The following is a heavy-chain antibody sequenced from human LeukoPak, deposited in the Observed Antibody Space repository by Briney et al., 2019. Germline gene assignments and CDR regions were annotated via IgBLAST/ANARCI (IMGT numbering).Heavy chain of an antibody. D-gene: IGHD2-15*01. CDR3: VVCATETWFDP. V-gene: IGHV3-15*01. CDR2: IKSKAVGGTV. CDR1: GFTFSNAW. Sequence: KSGGSLRLSCVVSGFTFSNAWMNWVRQAPGKGLGWVGRIKSKAVGGTVDYAAPVKGRFTISRDDSKNTVYLLMNNLKTEDTAVYFPVVCATETWFDPWGQGSLVIVSS. J-gene: IGHJ5*01.